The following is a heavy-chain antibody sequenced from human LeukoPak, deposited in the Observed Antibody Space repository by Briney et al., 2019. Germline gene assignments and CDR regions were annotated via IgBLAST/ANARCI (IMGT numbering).Heavy chain of an antibody. V-gene: IGHV1-18*01. CDR1: GYTFTSYG. J-gene: IGHJ4*02. Sequence: GASVKVSCKASGYTFTSYGISWVRQAPGQGLEWMGWISAYNGNTNYAQKLQGRVTMTTDTSTSTAYMELRSLRSDDTAVYYCAGTLTYYYDSSGYYPPLGYWGQGTLVTVSS. CDR2: ISAYNGNT. D-gene: IGHD3-22*01. CDR3: AGTLTYYYDSSGYYPPLGY.